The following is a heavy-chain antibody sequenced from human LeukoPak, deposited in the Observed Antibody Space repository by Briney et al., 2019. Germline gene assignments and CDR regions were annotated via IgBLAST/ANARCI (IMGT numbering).Heavy chain of an antibody. CDR1: GGSISSYY. CDR2: IYYSGST. D-gene: IGHD3-16*02. CDR3: ARAFGGDWGSYREFDY. V-gene: IGHV4-59*01. Sequence: SETLSLTSTVSGGSISSYYWSWIRQPPGKGLEWIGYIYYSGSTNYNPSLKSRVTILVDTSKNQFSLKLSSVTAADTAVYYCARAFGGDWGSYREFDYWGQGTLVTVSS. J-gene: IGHJ4*02.